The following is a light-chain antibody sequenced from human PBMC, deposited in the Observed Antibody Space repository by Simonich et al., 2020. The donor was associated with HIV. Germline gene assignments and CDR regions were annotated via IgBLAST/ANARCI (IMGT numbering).Light chain of an antibody. CDR1: QSVLYSSNNKNY. J-gene: IGKJ5*01. V-gene: IGKV4-1*01. CDR3: QQYYSTPFT. CDR2: WAS. Sequence: DIVMTQSPDSLAVSLGERATIYCKSSQSVLYSSNNKNYLAWYQQKSGQPPKLLIYWASTRESGVPDRFSGSGSGTDFTLTISSLQAEDVAVYYCQQYYSTPFTFGQGTRLEIK.